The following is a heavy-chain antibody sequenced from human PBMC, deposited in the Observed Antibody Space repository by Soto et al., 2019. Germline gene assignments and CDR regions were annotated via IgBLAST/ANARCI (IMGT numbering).Heavy chain of an antibody. CDR2: INAGNGNT. Sequence: QVQLVQSGAEVKKPGASVKVSCKASGYTFTSYAMHWVRQAPGQRLEWMGWINAGNGNTKYSQKFQGRATITRDTXXSXAIXELSSLRSEDTAVYYCARDQGRYCSSTSCYSGPAYWGQGTLVTVSS. CDR1: GYTFTSYA. J-gene: IGHJ4*02. CDR3: ARDQGRYCSSTSCYSGPAY. V-gene: IGHV1-3*01. D-gene: IGHD2-2*01.